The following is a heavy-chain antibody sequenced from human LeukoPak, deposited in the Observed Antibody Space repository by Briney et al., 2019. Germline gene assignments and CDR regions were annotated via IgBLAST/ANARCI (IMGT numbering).Heavy chain of an antibody. J-gene: IGHJ4*02. Sequence: PSETLSLTCVVSDYSISGGYYWGWIRQPPGKGLEWIGSIYHSGSTYYNQSLKSRVTISIDTSKNQFSLKLSSVTAADTAVYYCARHEQGYCTSSSCRGSDYWGQGTLVTVSS. CDR3: ARHEQGYCTSSSCRGSDY. V-gene: IGHV4-38-2*01. CDR2: IYHSGST. D-gene: IGHD2-2*01. CDR1: DYSISGGYY.